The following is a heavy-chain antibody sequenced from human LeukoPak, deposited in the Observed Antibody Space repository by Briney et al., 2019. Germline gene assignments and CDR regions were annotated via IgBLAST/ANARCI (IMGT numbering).Heavy chain of an antibody. J-gene: IGHJ5*02. V-gene: IGHV4-4*07. CDR3: ARDYYGSGSYYNSWFDP. CDR2: IYTSGST. CDR1: GGSISSYY. D-gene: IGHD3-10*01. Sequence: KPSETLSLTCTVSGGSISSYYWSWIRQPAGKGLEWIGRIYTSGSTNYNPSLKSRVTMSVDTSKNQFSLKLSSVTAADTAVYYCARDYYGSGSYYNSWFDPWGQGTLVTVSS.